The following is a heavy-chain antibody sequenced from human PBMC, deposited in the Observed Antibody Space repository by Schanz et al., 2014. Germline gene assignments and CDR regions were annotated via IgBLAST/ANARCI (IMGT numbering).Heavy chain of an antibody. CDR3: ATENWWTVEK. D-gene: IGHD2-15*01. CDR2: LNFDETYT. V-gene: IGHV3-74*02. Sequence: VQLVESGGGVVQPGRSLRLSCATSGFTFSSYGMHWVRQAPGKGLEWVSRLNFDETYTSYADSVKGRFTISRDNAKKSLDLHMNSLTAEDTAVYYCATENWWTVEKWGQGTLVTVSS. CDR1: GFTFSSYG. J-gene: IGHJ4*02.